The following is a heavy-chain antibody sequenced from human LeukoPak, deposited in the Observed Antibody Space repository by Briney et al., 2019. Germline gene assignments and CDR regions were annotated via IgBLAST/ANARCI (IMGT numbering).Heavy chain of an antibody. CDR2: ISAYNGNT. V-gene: IGHV1-18*04. CDR1: GYTFTGYY. CDR3: ARSSVVVAELFDY. Sequence: ASVKVSCKASGYTFTGYYMHWVRQAPGQGLEWMGWISAYNGNTNYAQKLQGRVTMTTDTSTSTAYMELRSLRSDDTAVYYCARSSVVVAELFDYWGQGTLVTVSS. J-gene: IGHJ4*02. D-gene: IGHD2-15*01.